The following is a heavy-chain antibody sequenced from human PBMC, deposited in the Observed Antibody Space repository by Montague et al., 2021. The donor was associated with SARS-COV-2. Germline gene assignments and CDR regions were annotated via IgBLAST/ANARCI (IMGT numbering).Heavy chain of an antibody. CDR3: ARASLTDQFRICGKSLDS. CDR2: IILSGGT. CDR1: TGSINAHY. Sequence: SETLSLTCAVSTGSINAHYWSWIRQSPGTGQEGIGLIILSGGTTSNPSSKSRVSMSRDSSRNQCSLRLTSGTAAASGIYYCARASLTDQFRICGKSLDSWSPGTPVTVSS. D-gene: IGHD3-9*01. J-gene: IGHJ4*02. V-gene: IGHV4-34*12.